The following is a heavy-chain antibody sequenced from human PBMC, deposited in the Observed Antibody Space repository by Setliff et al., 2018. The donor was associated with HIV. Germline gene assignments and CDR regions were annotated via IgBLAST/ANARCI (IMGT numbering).Heavy chain of an antibody. D-gene: IGHD4-17*01. CDR3: ARGPTTVTNYYYYYMDV. CDR2: ISGSGGST. CDR1: GFTFSTYP. Sequence: GGSLRLSCAASGFTFSTYPMSWVRQAPGKGLEWVSGISGSGGSTYYADSVKGRFTISRDNSKTTLYLQMNSLRVEDTAIYYCARGPTTVTNYYYYYMDVWGKGTTVTVSS. J-gene: IGHJ6*03. V-gene: IGHV3-23*01.